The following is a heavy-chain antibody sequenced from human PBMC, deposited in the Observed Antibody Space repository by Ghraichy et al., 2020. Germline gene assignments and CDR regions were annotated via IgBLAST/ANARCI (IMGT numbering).Heavy chain of an antibody. CDR3: ARARRYCSSTSCYGWYFDL. Sequence: SETLSLTCTVSGGSISSGGYYWSWIRQHPGKGLEWIGYIYYSGSTYYNPSLKSRVTISVDTSKNQFSLKLSSVTAADTAGYYCARARRYCSSTSCYGWYFDLWGRGTLVTVSS. V-gene: IGHV4-31*03. J-gene: IGHJ2*01. CDR1: GGSISSGGYY. D-gene: IGHD2-2*01. CDR2: IYYSGST.